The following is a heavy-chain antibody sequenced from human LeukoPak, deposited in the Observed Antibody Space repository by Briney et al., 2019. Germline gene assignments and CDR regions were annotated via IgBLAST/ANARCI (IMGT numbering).Heavy chain of an antibody. CDR2: IYYTGGN. CDR3: VRRDPGWNYFDY. D-gene: IGHD6-19*01. Sequence: SETLSLTCAVSGGSINSHYWSWTRQPPGKGLEWIGDIYYTGGNNYNPSLKSRVTISLDTSKNHLSLNLTSVLAADTAIYYCVRRDPGWNYFDYWGQGILVTVSS. V-gene: IGHV4-59*08. CDR1: GGSINSHY. J-gene: IGHJ4*02.